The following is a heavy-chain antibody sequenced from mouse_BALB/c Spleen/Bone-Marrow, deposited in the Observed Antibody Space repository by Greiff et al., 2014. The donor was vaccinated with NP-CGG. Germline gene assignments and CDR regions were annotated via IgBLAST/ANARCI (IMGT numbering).Heavy chain of an antibody. CDR2: ISGGGSYT. V-gene: IGHV5-9-2*01. CDR3: ARHAYYDQTEVSFVY. CDR1: GFSFNSYG. Sequence: EVQRVESGGGLVKSGGSLKLSCAASGFSFNSYGMSWVRQTPEKRLEWVATISGGGSYTFYPDSVKGRFTISRDNAKNNLYLQLSSLRSEDTALYYCARHAYYDQTEVSFVYWGQGILVTVSA. J-gene: IGHJ3*01. D-gene: IGHD2-4*01.